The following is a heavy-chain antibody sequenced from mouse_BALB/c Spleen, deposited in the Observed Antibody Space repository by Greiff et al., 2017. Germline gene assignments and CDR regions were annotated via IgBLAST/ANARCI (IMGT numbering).Heavy chain of an antibody. Sequence: EVQLQQSGPELVKPGASVKMSCKASGYTFTSYVMHWVKQKPGQGLEWIGYINPYNDGTKYNEKFKGKATLTSDKSSSTSYMELSSLTSEDSAVYYCARGHDYDGAWFAYWGQGTLVTVSA. CDR1: GYTFTSYV. J-gene: IGHJ3*01. D-gene: IGHD2-4*01. V-gene: IGHV1-14*01. CDR3: ARGHDYDGAWFAY. CDR2: INPYNDGT.